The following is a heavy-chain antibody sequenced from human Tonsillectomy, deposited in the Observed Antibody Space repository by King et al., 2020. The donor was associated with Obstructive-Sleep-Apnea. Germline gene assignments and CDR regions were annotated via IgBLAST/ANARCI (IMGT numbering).Heavy chain of an antibody. D-gene: IGHD1-26*01. J-gene: IGHJ4*02. CDR2: ISGSGGST. CDR3: AKEGYIVGSTYFDY. CDR1: GFTFRSFG. Sequence: VQLVESGGGLVQPGGSQGLSCAASGFTFRSFGMSWVRQAPGKGLEWVSGISGSGGSTYYADSVKGRFTISRDNSKNTLYLQMNSLRAEETAVYYCAKEGYIVGSTYFDYWGQGTLVTVSS. V-gene: IGHV3-23*04.